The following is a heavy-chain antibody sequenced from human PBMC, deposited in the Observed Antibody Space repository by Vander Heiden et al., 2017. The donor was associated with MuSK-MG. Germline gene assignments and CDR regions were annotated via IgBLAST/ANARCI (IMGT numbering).Heavy chain of an antibody. V-gene: IGHV3-48*01. CDR1: GFSFSDYS. CDR2: ISSSSSNI. J-gene: IGHJ4*02. Sequence: EVQLVESGGGLVQPGGSLRLSCAASGFSFSDYSMNWVRQAPGKGLEWISYISSSSSNIYNADSVKGRFTISRDNAKNSLYLQMNSLRAEDTAVYYCARGGGRYSFDYWGQGNLVTVSS. CDR3: ARGGGRYSFDY. D-gene: IGHD3-16*01.